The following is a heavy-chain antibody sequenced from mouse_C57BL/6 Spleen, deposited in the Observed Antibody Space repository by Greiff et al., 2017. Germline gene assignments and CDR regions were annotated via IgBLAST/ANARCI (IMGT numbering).Heavy chain of an antibody. CDR2: IDPSDSYT. CDR3: ARGNGYYFDY. Sequence: QVQLQQPGAELVKPGASVKLSCKASGYTFTSYWMHWVKQRPGQGLEWIGEIDPSDSYTNYNQKFKGKSTLTVDKSSSTAYMQLSSLTSEDSAVYYCARGNGYYFDYWGQGTTLTVSS. V-gene: IGHV1-69*01. D-gene: IGHD2-2*01. CDR1: GYTFTSYW. J-gene: IGHJ2*01.